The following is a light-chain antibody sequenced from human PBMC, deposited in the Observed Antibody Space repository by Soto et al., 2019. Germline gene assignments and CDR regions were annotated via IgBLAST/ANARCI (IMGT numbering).Light chain of an antibody. Sequence: DIQLTQSPSSLSASVGDRVTITCRASQAISNFLAWYQQKQGKAPKLLIYAAYILQSRVPSRFSGSESGTDFTLTISSLQPEDVATYYCLTYYSALGTFGKGTTGEIK. CDR2: AAY. V-gene: IGKV1-27*01. CDR1: QAISNF. J-gene: IGKJ1*01. CDR3: LTYYSALGT.